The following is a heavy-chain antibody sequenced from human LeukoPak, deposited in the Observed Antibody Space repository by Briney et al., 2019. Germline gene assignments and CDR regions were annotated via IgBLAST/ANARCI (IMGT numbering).Heavy chain of an antibody. D-gene: IGHD2-15*01. CDR1: GFTFSSYS. CDR2: ISSSSSYI. CDR3: AGQIVVLYMDV. V-gene: IGHV3-21*01. Sequence: GGSLRLSCAASGFTFSSYSMNWVRQAPGKGLEWVSSISSSSSYIYYADSVKGRFTISRDNAKNSLYLQMNSLRAEDTAVYYCAGQIVVLYMDVWGKGTTVTVSS. J-gene: IGHJ6*03.